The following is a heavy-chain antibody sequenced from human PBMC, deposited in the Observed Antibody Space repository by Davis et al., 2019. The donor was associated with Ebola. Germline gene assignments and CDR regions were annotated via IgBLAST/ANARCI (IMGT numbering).Heavy chain of an antibody. Sequence: PGGSLRLSCAASGFIFSNYAMHWVRQAPGKGLEWVALISYDANIKYYADSVKGRFTISRDNSKNTLYLQMNSLRPEDAALYYCVRTPEYHYGGTFDYWGQGTLVTVSS. CDR1: GFIFSNYA. D-gene: IGHD4-23*01. CDR3: VRTPEYHYGGTFDY. J-gene: IGHJ4*02. V-gene: IGHV3-30-3*01. CDR2: ISYDANIK.